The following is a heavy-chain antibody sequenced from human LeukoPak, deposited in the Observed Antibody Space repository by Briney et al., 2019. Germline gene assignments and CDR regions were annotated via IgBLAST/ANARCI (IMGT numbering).Heavy chain of an antibody. D-gene: IGHD2-15*01. V-gene: IGHV3-74*01. CDR2: INSDGSNT. CDR1: GFTFSSYW. CDR3: ARDIGPVVAMVH. J-gene: IGHJ4*02. Sequence: GGSLRLSCAASGFTFSSYWMHWVRQAPGKGLVGVSRINSDGSNTNYADSVKGRFSISRDNAKKTLYLQMNSLTAEDTSVYYCARDIGPVVAMVHWGEGTLVTVSS.